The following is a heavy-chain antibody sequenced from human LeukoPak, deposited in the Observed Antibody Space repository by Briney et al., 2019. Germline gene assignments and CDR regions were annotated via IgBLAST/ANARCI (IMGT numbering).Heavy chain of an antibody. CDR1: GGTFSSYA. CDR3: ATLRFLEWLLPTDFDY. D-gene: IGHD3-3*01. J-gene: IGHJ4*02. Sequence: ASVKVSCKASGGTFSSYAISWVRQPPGQGLEWMGGIIPIFGTANYAQKFQGRVTITADESTSTAYMELSSLRSEDTAVYYCATLRFLEWLLPTDFDYWGQGTLVTVSS. CDR2: IIPIFGTA. V-gene: IGHV1-69*13.